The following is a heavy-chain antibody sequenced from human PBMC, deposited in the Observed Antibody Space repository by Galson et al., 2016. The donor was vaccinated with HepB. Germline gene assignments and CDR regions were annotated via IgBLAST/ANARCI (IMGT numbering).Heavy chain of an antibody. V-gene: IGHV4-39*01. D-gene: IGHD6-19*01. CDR2: VHYSGGT. J-gene: IGHJ2*01. CDR3: ARHPIIAVTVWYFDL. Sequence: SETLSLTCTVSGGSVSSDNSYWAWIRQPPGKELEWIGSVHYSGGTYYNPSPKRRVTISVDTSKNQFSLKLSSVTAADTAVYYCARHPIIAVTVWYFDLWGRGTLLAVSS. CDR1: GGSVSSDNSY.